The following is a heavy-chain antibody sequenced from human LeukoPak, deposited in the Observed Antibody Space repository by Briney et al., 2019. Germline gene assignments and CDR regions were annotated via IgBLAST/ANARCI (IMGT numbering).Heavy chain of an antibody. CDR1: GYSFTSYW. D-gene: IGHD5-12*01. Sequence: GESLKISCKGSGYSFTSYWISWVRQMPGKGLEWMGRTDPSDSYTNYSPSFQGHVTISADKSISTAYLQWSSLKASDTAMYYCARQLYSGYDPDYWGQGTLVTVSS. V-gene: IGHV5-10-1*01. J-gene: IGHJ4*02. CDR3: ARQLYSGYDPDY. CDR2: TDPSDSYT.